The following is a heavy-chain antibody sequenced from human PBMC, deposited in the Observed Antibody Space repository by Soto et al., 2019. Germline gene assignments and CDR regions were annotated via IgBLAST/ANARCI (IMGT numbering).Heavy chain of an antibody. V-gene: IGHV3-53*01. CDR1: GFTVSSNY. Sequence: GVSLRLSCAASGFTVSSNYMSWVRQAPGKGLEWVSVIYSGGSTYYADSVKGRFTISRDNSKNTLYLQMNSLRAEDTAVYYCARDGHSDGLVLHYYYGMDVWGQGTTVTVSS. CDR2: IYSGGST. CDR3: ARDGHSDGLVLHYYYGMDV. J-gene: IGHJ6*02. D-gene: IGHD6-6*01.